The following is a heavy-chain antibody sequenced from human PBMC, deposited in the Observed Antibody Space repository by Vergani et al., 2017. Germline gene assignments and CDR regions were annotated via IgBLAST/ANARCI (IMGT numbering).Heavy chain of an antibody. Sequence: QVQLQESGPGLVKPSQTLSLTCTVSGGSISSGSYYWSWIRQPAGKGLEWIGRIYTSGSTNYNPSLKSRVTISVDTSKNQFSLKLSSVTAADTAVYYCARLNPYYDFWSGYYDYYYYYMDVWGKGTTVTVSS. D-gene: IGHD3-3*01. CDR3: ARLNPYYDFWSGYYDYYYYYMDV. CDR1: GGSISSGSYY. V-gene: IGHV4-61*02. J-gene: IGHJ6*03. CDR2: IYTSGST.